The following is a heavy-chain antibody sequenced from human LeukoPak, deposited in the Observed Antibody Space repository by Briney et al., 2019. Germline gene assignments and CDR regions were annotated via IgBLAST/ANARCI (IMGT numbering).Heavy chain of an antibody. D-gene: IGHD4-4*01. V-gene: IGHV3-23*01. CDR1: GFTFSSYA. CDR3: ANNNRLQLGY. CDR2: ISGGGGST. J-gene: IGHJ4*02. Sequence: LPGGSLRLSCAASGFTFSSYAMSWVRQAPGKGLEWVSAISGGGGSTYYADSVKGRFTISRDNSKNTLYLQMNSLRAEDTAVYYCANNNRLQLGYWGQGTLVTVSS.